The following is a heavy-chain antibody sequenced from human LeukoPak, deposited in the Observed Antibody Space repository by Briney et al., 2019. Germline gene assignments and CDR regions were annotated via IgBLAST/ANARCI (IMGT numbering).Heavy chain of an antibody. CDR2: IGSSSSYI. Sequence: GGSLRLSCAASGFTFSSYSMNWVRQAPGKGLEWVSSIGSSSSYIYYADSVKGRFTISRDNAKNSLYLQMNSLRAEDTAVYYCARASLYSSSWYCVDVWGKGTKVTVSS. CDR1: GFTFSSYS. V-gene: IGHV3-21*01. J-gene: IGHJ6*04. D-gene: IGHD6-13*01. CDR3: ARASLYSSSWYCVDV.